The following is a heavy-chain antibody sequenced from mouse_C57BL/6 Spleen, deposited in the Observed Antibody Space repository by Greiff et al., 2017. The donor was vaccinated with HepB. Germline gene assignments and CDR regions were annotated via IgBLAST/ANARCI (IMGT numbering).Heavy chain of an antibody. J-gene: IGHJ3*01. Sequence: QVQLQQSGAELMKPGASVTLSCKATGYTFTGYWIEWVKQRPGHGLEWIGEILPGSGSTNYNEKFKGKATFTADTSSNTASMQLSSLTTEDSAIYYRASVPSTVVATRGFAYWGQGTLVTVSA. CDR2: ILPGSGST. D-gene: IGHD1-1*01. V-gene: IGHV1-9*01. CDR1: GYTFTGYW. CDR3: ASVPSTVVATRGFAY.